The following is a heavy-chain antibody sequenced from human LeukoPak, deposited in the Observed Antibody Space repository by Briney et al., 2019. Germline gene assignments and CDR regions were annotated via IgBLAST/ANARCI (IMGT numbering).Heavy chain of an antibody. CDR3: ASPATGNKDGFDY. CDR1: GGSSSGHY. V-gene: IGHV4-34*01. Sequence: SETLSLTCGVYGGSSSGHYWTWIRQPPGKGLEWIGEINHLGSTDYNPSLKSRVTMSVDTSKNHFSLKLRSVTAADTAVYYCASPATGNKDGFDYWGRGTLVTVSS. J-gene: IGHJ4*02. CDR2: INHLGST. D-gene: IGHD6-13*01.